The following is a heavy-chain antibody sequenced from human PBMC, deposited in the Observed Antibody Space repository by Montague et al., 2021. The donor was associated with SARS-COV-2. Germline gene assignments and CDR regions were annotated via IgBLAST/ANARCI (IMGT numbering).Heavy chain of an antibody. CDR3: ARIFDSSWPTFDY. D-gene: IGHD6-13*01. CDR1: GFSLSTSGMC. V-gene: IGHV2-70*01. J-gene: IGHJ4*02. Sequence: PALVKPTQTLTLTCTFSGFSLSTSGMCVSWIRQPPGKALEWLAFIDWDXDKYYSTSLKTRLTISKDTSKNQVVLTMTNMDPVDTATYYCARIFDSSWPTFDYWGQGTLVTVSS. CDR2: IDWDXDK.